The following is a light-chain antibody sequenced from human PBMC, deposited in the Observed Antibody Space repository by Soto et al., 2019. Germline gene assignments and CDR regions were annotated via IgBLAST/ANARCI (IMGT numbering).Light chain of an antibody. CDR2: GAS. Sequence: EIVMTQSPATLSVSPGERAALSCRASQSVSSNLAWYQQKPGQPPRLLIYGASSRATGIPARFSGSGSGTDFTLTISSLEPEDFAVYYCQHRSIWPVSFGQGTRLEIK. V-gene: IGKV3-11*01. CDR3: QHRSIWPVS. J-gene: IGKJ5*01. CDR1: QSVSSN.